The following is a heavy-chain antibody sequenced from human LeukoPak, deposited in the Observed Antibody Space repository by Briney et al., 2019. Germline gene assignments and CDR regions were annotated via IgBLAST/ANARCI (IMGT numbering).Heavy chain of an antibody. D-gene: IGHD3-22*01. Sequence: GGSLRLSCAAPGFTFSSYWMSWVRQAPGKGLEWVANIKQDGSEKYYVDSVKGRFTISRDNAKNPLYLQMNSLRAEDTALYYCAKDISYDSSGYRPGFDYWGQGTLVTVSS. CDR1: GFTFSSYW. CDR3: AKDISYDSSGYRPGFDY. J-gene: IGHJ4*02. V-gene: IGHV3-7*03. CDR2: IKQDGSEK.